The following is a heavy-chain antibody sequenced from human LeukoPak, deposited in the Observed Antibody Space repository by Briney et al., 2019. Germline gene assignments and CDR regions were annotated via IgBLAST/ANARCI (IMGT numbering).Heavy chain of an antibody. D-gene: IGHD3-3*01. V-gene: IGHV3-30*18. CDR1: GFTFSSYG. Sequence: GGSLRLSCAASGFTFSSYGMHWVRQAPGKGLEWVAVISYDGSNKYYADSVKGRFTISRDNSKNTLYLQMSSLRAEDTAVYYCAKDGPTYYDFWSGYYPDYWGQGTLVTVSS. J-gene: IGHJ4*02. CDR3: AKDGPTYYDFWSGYYPDY. CDR2: ISYDGSNK.